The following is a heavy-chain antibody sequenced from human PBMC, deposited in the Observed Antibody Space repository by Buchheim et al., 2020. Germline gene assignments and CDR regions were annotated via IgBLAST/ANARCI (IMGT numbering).Heavy chain of an antibody. D-gene: IGHD3-9*01. CDR1: GGSFSGYY. CDR3: ARVLRYFASLDY. CDR2: INHSGST. Sequence: QVQLQQWGAGLLKPSETLSLTCAVYGGSFSGYYWSWIRQPPGKGLEWIGEINHSGSTNYNPSLKSRVTISVDTSKNQFSLKLSSVTAADTAVYDCARVLRYFASLDYWGQGTL. J-gene: IGHJ4*02. V-gene: IGHV4-34*01.